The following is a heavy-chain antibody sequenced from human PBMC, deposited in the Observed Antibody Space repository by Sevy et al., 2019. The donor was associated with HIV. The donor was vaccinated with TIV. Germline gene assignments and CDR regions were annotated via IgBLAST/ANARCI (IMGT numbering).Heavy chain of an antibody. V-gene: IGHV3-21*01. CDR2: IDTSSAYI. CDR1: GFSFSGYS. Sequence: GGSLRFSCAASGFSFSGYSFNWVRQAPGKGLEWVSSIDTSSAYIYYADSVKGRFTISRDNAKNSLYLQMSSLRAEDTAVYFCARGNCTNGVCFQGYYYYGLDVRGQGTTVTVSS. D-gene: IGHD2-8*01. CDR3: ARGNCTNGVCFQGYYYYGLDV. J-gene: IGHJ6*02.